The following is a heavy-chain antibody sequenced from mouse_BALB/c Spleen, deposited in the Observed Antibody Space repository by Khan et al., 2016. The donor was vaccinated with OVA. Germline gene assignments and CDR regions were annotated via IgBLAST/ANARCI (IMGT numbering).Heavy chain of an antibody. Sequence: EVQLQQSGPELMKPGTSVKISCKASGYSFTTYYIHWVIQTHGKSLEWIGYIDTFSGGTTYNQKFKGKATLTVDKSSSNAYINLSNLKSEDSAVIYGTRQCYGAWFTYWGQGTLVTVSA. J-gene: IGHJ3*01. CDR3: TRQCYGAWFTY. V-gene: IGHV1S135*01. CDR2: IDTFSGGT. D-gene: IGHD1-2*01. CDR1: GYSFTTYY.